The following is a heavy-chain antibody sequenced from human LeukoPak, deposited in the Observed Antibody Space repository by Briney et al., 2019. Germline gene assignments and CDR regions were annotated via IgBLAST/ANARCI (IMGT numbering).Heavy chain of an antibody. CDR3: ARHGSGWYSNFDY. J-gene: IGHJ4*02. CDR1: GGSISSSSYY. V-gene: IGHV4-39*01. Sequence: SETLSLTCTVSGGSISSSSYYWGWIRQPPGKGLEWIGSIYYSGSTYYNPSRKSRVTISVDTSKNQFSLKLSSVTAAGTAVYYCARHGSGWYSNFDYWGQGTLVTVSS. CDR2: IYYSGST. D-gene: IGHD6-19*01.